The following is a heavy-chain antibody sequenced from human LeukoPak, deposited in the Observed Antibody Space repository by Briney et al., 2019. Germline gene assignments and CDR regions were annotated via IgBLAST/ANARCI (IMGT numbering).Heavy chain of an antibody. J-gene: IGHJ6*03. CDR1: GGTFSSYA. CDR2: MNPNSGNT. D-gene: IGHD4-17*01. CDR3: ARAYGDYDYYYYYYMDV. V-gene: IGHV1-8*03. Sequence: ASVKVSCKASGGTFSSYAISWVRQATGQGLEWMGWMNPNSGNTGYAQKFRGRVTITRNTSISTAYMELSSLRSEDTAVYYCARAYGDYDYYYYYYMDVWGKGTTVTVSS.